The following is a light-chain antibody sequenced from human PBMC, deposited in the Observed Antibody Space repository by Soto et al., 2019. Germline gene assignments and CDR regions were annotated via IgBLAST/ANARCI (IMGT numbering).Light chain of an antibody. CDR2: WAS. J-gene: IGKJ1*01. CDR1: QSISSY. CDR3: QQYYSTLT. V-gene: IGKV4-1*01. Sequence: DIQMTQSPSSLSASVGDRVTITCRASQSISSYLNWYQQKPGQPPKLLIYWASTRESGVPDRFSGSGSGTDFTLTISSLQAEDVAVYYCQQYYSTLTFGQGTKVEIK.